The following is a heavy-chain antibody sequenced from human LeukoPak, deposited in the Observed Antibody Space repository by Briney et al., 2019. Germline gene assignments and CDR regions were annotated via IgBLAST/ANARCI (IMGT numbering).Heavy chain of an antibody. CDR2: ISGSGYTT. V-gene: IGHV3-23*01. Sequence: GGSLRLSCAASGFTFDNYAMTWVRQAPGRGLEWISTISGSGYTTYYADSVKGRFTISRDNAKNSLYLQMNSLRAEDTAVYYCARDLVVVAATGWFDPWGQGTLVTVSS. D-gene: IGHD2-15*01. CDR1: GFTFDNYA. CDR3: ARDLVVVAATGWFDP. J-gene: IGHJ5*02.